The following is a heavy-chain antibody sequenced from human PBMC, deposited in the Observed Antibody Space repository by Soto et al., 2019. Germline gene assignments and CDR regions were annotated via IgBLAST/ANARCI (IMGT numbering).Heavy chain of an antibody. CDR3: AKDQVYTMIVVVTGDAFDI. CDR2: ISYDGSNK. CDR1: GFTFSSYG. D-gene: IGHD3-22*01. J-gene: IGHJ3*02. Sequence: GGSLRLSCAASGFTFSSYGMHWVRQAPGKGLEWVAVISYDGSNKYYADSVKGRFTISRDNSKNTLYLQMNSLRAEDTAVYYCAKDQVYTMIVVVTGDAFDIWGQGTMVTVSS. V-gene: IGHV3-30*18.